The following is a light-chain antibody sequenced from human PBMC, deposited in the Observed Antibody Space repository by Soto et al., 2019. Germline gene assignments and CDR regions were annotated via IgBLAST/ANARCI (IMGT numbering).Light chain of an antibody. CDR1: QSISSW. J-gene: IGKJ1*01. Sequence: DIQMTQSPSTLSASVVDRVTITCLASQSISSWLAWYQQKPGKAPKLLIYKASSLESGVPSRFSGSGSGTEFTLTISSLQPDDFATYYCQQYNSYKFGQGTKVDI. CDR2: KAS. CDR3: QQYNSYK. V-gene: IGKV1-5*03.